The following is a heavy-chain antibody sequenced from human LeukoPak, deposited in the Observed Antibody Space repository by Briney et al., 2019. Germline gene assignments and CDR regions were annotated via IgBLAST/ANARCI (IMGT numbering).Heavy chain of an antibody. CDR3: ARGPAVAVYLYYFDY. V-gene: IGHV3-74*01. Sequence: GGSLRLSCAASGFTFSSYWMHWVRQAPGEGLVWVSRINSDESSTSYADSVKGRFTISRDNAKNTLYLQMNSLRAEDTAVYYCARGPAVAVYLYYFDYWGQGTLVTVSS. CDR1: GFTFSSYW. D-gene: IGHD2-15*01. J-gene: IGHJ4*02. CDR2: INSDESST.